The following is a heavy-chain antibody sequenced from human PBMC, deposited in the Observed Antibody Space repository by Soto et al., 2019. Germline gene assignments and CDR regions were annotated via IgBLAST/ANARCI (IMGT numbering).Heavy chain of an antibody. CDR3: AKDSSSTSPYYYYMDV. J-gene: IGHJ6*03. CDR2: ISWNSGSI. Sequence: GGSLRLSCAASGFTFDDYAMHWVRQAPGKGLEWVSGISWNSGSIGYADSVKGRFTISRDNAKNSLYLQMNSLRAEDTALYYCAKDSSSTSPYYYYMDVWGKGTTVTVSS. V-gene: IGHV3-9*01. CDR1: GFTFDDYA. D-gene: IGHD2-2*01.